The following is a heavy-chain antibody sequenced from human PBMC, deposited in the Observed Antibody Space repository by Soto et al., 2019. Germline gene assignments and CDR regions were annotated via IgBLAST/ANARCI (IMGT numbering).Heavy chain of an antibody. CDR3: ARGDDYNDGVYASDI. V-gene: IGHV3-72*01. Sequence: EVQMVESGGGLVQPGRSLKLSCAASGFTFSDHSMDWVRQAPGKGLEWVGRIRDKANSYTTEYAASVKGRFTISRDDSKNSLYLQMNSLKTEDTAVYYCARGDDYNDGVYASDIWGQGTMVTVSS. D-gene: IGHD2-8*01. CDR2: IRDKANSYTT. J-gene: IGHJ3*02. CDR1: GFTFSDHS.